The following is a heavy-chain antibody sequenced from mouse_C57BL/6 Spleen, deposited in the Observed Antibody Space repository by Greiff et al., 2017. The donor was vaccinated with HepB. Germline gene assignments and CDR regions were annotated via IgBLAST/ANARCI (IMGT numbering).Heavy chain of an antibody. CDR1: GFTFSSYA. CDR3: ARGGYKEDYFDY. J-gene: IGHJ2*01. CDR2: ISDGGSYT. V-gene: IGHV5-4*01. D-gene: IGHD1-3*01. Sequence: EVHLVESGGGLVKPGGSLKLSCAASGFTFSSYAMSWVRQTPEKRLEWVATISDGGSYTYYPDNVKGRFTISRDNAKNNLYLQMSHLKSEDTAMYYCARGGYKEDYFDYWGQGTTLTVSS.